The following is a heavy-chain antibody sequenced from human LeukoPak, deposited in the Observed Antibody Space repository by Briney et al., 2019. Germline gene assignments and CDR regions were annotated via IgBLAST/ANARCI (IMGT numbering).Heavy chain of an antibody. CDR3: ARETTTSRGDY. J-gene: IGHJ4*02. V-gene: IGHV4-39*07. CDR2: IYYSGST. CDR1: GGSISSSNYY. Sequence: SETLSLTCTVSGGSISSSNYYWGWIRQPPGKGLEWIGSIYYSGSTYYNPSLKSRVTISVDTSKNQFSLKLSSVTAADTAVYYCARETTTSRGDYWGQGTLVTVSS. D-gene: IGHD1-7*01.